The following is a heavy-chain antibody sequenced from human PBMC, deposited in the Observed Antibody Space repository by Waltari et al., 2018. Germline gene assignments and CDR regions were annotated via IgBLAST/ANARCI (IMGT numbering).Heavy chain of an antibody. Sequence: QVQLVQSGAEVTTPGASVKVSCTASGYRCPGHYLHWLRQAPGQGLEWMGRIIPDSGVTKYAQNFQGRVTMTRDTSTNTAYMELNSLTSDDTAVYYCARGRNDLSAFFDPWGQGTLVAVSS. CDR2: IIPDSGVT. J-gene: IGHJ5*02. CDR3: ARGRNDLSAFFDP. D-gene: IGHD2-21*02. V-gene: IGHV1-2*06. CDR1: GYRCPGHY.